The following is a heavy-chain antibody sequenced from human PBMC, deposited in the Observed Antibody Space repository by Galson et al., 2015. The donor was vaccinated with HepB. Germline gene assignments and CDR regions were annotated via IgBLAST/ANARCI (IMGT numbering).Heavy chain of an antibody. CDR2: ISYHGREE. V-gene: IGHV3-30*03. J-gene: IGHJ3*01. Sequence: SLRLSCAASGFSFSTYGMSWVRQAPGRGLDWVAVISYHGREEYIADSVKGRFTISRDNSKDTLYLHMNSLRPEDTAVYYCARAIKLPGTPENCFDLWGHGTMVTVSS. CDR1: GFSFSTYG. D-gene: IGHD6-13*01. CDR3: ARAIKLPGTPENCFDL.